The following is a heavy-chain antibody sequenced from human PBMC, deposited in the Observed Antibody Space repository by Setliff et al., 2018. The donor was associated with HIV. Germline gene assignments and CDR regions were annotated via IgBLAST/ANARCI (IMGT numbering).Heavy chain of an antibody. CDR1: GGSISSYY. J-gene: IGHJ4*02. D-gene: IGHD3-16*02. CDR2: IYYSGST. CDR3: AGAVTFGGVIVH. Sequence: SETLSLTCTVSGGSISSYYWSWIRQPPGKGLEWIGYIYYSGSTNYNPSLKSRVTISVDTSKNQFSLKLSSVTAADTAVYYCAGAVTFGGVIVHWGQGTLVTVSS. V-gene: IGHV4-59*01.